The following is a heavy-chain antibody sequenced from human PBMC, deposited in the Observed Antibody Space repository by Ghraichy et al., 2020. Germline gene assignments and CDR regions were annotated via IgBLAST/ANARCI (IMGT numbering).Heavy chain of an antibody. CDR2: ISGDSRYI. Sequence: GGSLRLSCAASGFTFSIYSVSWVRQPPGQGLEWVSSISGDSRYIYYADSVKGRFTVSRDNAKNSLFLQMNSLRAEDTAVYYCARPTSMRIIGGNGDGYCGQGTLVTVSS. CDR3: ARPTSMRIIGGNGDGY. J-gene: IGHJ4*02. V-gene: IGHV3-21*01. D-gene: IGHD5-24*01. CDR1: GFTFSIYS.